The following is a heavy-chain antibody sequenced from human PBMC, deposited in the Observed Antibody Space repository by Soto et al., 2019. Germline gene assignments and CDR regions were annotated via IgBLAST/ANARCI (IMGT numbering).Heavy chain of an antibody. Sequence: ASVKVSCTASGGTFSSYAISWVRQAPGQGLEWMGGIIPIFGTANYAQKFQGRVTITADESTSTAYMELSSLRSEDTAVYYCARSSKRFLEWFPNYGMDVWGQGTTVTVSS. CDR1: GGTFSSYA. CDR3: ARSSKRFLEWFPNYGMDV. D-gene: IGHD3-3*01. CDR2: IIPIFGTA. V-gene: IGHV1-69*13. J-gene: IGHJ6*02.